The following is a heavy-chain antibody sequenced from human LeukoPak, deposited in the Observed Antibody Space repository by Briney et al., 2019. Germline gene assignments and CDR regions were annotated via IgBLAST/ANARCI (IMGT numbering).Heavy chain of an antibody. V-gene: IGHV4-39*01. D-gene: IGHD3-3*01. J-gene: IGHJ6*03. Sequence: PSETLSLTCTVSGGSISSSSYYWSWIRQPPGKGLEWIGSIYYSGSTYYDPSLKSRVTISVDTSKNQFSLKLSSVTAADTAVYYCARLVGFWSGYYYYYYMDVWGKGTTVTVSS. CDR1: GGSISSSSYY. CDR3: ARLVGFWSGYYYYYYMDV. CDR2: IYYSGST.